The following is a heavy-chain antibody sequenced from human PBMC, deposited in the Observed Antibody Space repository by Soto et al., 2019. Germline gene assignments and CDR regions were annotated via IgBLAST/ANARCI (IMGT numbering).Heavy chain of an antibody. V-gene: IGHV2-5*02. CDR2: LSWDDDK. Sequence: QITLKESGPTLVKPTQTLTLTCTFSGFSRSSTRMAVGWIRPPPGKALEWLALLSWDDDKRYSPFLKSRLTITQDTSKNQVVLTMSHMEPVDTGRYYCAHIVVAGLGYYFDYWGQGTLVTVSS. D-gene: IGHD6-19*01. CDR1: GFSRSSTRMA. CDR3: AHIVVAGLGYYFDY. J-gene: IGHJ4*02.